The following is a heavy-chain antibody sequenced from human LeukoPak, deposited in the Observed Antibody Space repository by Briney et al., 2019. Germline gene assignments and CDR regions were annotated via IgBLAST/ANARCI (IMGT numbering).Heavy chain of an antibody. CDR2: INPNSGDT. V-gene: IGHV1-2*02. D-gene: IGHD4-11*01. CDR1: GYIFTGYY. Sequence: ASVKVSCKASGYIFTGYYMHWVRQAPGQGLEWMGWINPNSGDTNYAQKLQGRVTMTTDTSTSTAYMELRSLRSDDTAVYYCARFSDDTVTPHPSDYWGQGTLVTVSS. J-gene: IGHJ4*02. CDR3: ARFSDDTVTPHPSDY.